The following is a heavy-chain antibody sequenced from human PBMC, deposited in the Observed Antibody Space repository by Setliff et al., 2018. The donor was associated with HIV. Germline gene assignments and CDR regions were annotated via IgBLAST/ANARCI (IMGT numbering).Heavy chain of an antibody. J-gene: IGHJ5*02. CDR3: ARFAVAGTKWSDP. V-gene: IGHV1-18*01. CDR2: ISTYSDEA. CDR1: GYTFISYG. D-gene: IGHD6-19*01. Sequence: ASVKVSCKASGYTFISYGISWVRQAPGQGLEWMGWISTYSDEASYAENLQGRVTMTTDTSTSTAYMELRSLRSDDTAVYYCARFAVAGTKWSDPWGQGTLVTVSS.